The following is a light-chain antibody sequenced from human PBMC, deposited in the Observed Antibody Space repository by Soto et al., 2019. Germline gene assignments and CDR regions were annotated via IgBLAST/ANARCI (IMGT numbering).Light chain of an antibody. Sequence: EIVLTQSPATLSLSPGERATLSCRASQSVSSYLAWYQQKPGQAPRLLIYDASNRATGIPARFSGSGSGTAFPLPISSLEPEDFAVYYCQQRSNWLAFGPGTKVDIK. CDR2: DAS. V-gene: IGKV3-11*01. CDR1: QSVSSY. J-gene: IGKJ3*01. CDR3: QQRSNWLA.